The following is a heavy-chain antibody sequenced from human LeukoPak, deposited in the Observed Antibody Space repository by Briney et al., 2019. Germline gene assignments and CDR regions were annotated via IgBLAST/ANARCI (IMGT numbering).Heavy chain of an antibody. V-gene: IGHV3-53*01. CDR3: ARGVEPLAANTLAY. Sequence: GGSLRLSCAASGFTVITNDMSWVRQAPGKGRGWVSVLYGDGNAKYAESVQGRFTISSDNSKNTLYLEMNSLSPDDTAVYYCARGVEPLAANTLAYWGQGTLVTVSS. D-gene: IGHD1-14*01. CDR1: GFTVITND. CDR2: LYGDGNA. J-gene: IGHJ4*02.